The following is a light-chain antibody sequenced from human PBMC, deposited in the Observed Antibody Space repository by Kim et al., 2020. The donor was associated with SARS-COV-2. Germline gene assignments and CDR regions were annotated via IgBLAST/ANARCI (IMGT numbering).Light chain of an antibody. CDR3: SSYAGSNNWV. CDR1: SSDVGGYKY. Sequence: GQSVTISSTGTSSDVGGYKYVSWYQQHPGKAPKLMIYEVSKRPSGVPDRFSGSKSGNTASLTVSGLQAEDEADYYCSSYAGSNNWVFGGGTQLTVL. J-gene: IGLJ3*02. CDR2: EVS. V-gene: IGLV2-8*01.